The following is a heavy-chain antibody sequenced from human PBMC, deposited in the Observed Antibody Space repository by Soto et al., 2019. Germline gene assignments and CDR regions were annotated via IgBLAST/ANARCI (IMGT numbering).Heavy chain of an antibody. CDR3: AKGSTAYYGSGSYHN. CDR1: GFTFDDYA. D-gene: IGHD3-10*01. Sequence: GGSLRLSCAASGFTFDDYAMHWVRQAPGKGLEWVSGISWNSGSIGYADSVKGRFTISRDNAKNSLYLQMNSLRAEDTALYYCAKGSTAYYGSGSYHNWGQGTLVTVSS. CDR2: ISWNSGSI. J-gene: IGHJ4*02. V-gene: IGHV3-9*01.